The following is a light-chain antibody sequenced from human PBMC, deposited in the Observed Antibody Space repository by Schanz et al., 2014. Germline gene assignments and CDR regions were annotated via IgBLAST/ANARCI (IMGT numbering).Light chain of an antibody. CDR1: SSDVGGYNY. CDR3: SSYTSSITWV. Sequence: QSALTQPASVSGSPGQSIIISCTGTSSDVGGYNYVSWYQQHPGKAPKLMIYDVSNRPSGVFDRFSGSKSGNTASLTISGLQAEDEADYYCSSYTSSITWVFGGGTKLTVL. CDR2: DVS. J-gene: IGLJ3*02. V-gene: IGLV2-14*03.